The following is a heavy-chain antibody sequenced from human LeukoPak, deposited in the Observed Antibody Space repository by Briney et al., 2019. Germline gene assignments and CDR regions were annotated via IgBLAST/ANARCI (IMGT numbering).Heavy chain of an antibody. V-gene: IGHV3-48*02. J-gene: IGHJ4*02. CDR3: TRVAGYQLPKFDY. CDR2: ISSSSSTI. CDR1: GFNFNTYA. D-gene: IGHD2-2*01. Sequence: GGSLRLSCAASGFNFNTYAMNWVRQAPGKGLEWISYISSSSSTIYYADSVKGRFSISRDNAKNSVYLEMNSPGDEDTAVYYCTRVAGYQLPKFDYWGRGTLVTVSS.